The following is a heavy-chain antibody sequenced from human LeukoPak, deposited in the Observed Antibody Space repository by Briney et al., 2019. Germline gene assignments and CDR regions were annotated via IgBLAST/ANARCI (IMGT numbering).Heavy chain of an antibody. CDR3: ATAQQTYYYDSSGNHFDY. V-gene: IGHV1-24*01. CDR1: GYTLTELS. J-gene: IGHJ4*02. CDR2: FDPEDGET. D-gene: IGHD3-22*01. Sequence: ASVKVSCKVSGYTLTELSMHWVRQAPGKGLEWMGGFDPEDGETIYAQKFQGRVTMTEDTSTDTAYMELSSLRSEDTAVYYCATAQQTYYYDSSGNHFDYWGQGTLVTVSS.